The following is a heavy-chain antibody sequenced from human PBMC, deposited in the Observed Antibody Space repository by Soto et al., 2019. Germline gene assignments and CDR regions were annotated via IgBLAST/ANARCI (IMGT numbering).Heavy chain of an antibody. J-gene: IGHJ4*02. V-gene: IGHV3-23*01. D-gene: IGHD6-19*01. Sequence: GGSLRLSCAASGFTFSSYAMSWVRQAPGKGLEWVSAISGSGGSTYYADSVKGRFTISRDNSKNTLYLQMNSLRAEGTAVYYWAKQPNIKQWLAHYWGQGTLVTVSS. CDR1: GFTFSSYA. CDR3: AKQPNIKQWLAHY. CDR2: ISGSGGST.